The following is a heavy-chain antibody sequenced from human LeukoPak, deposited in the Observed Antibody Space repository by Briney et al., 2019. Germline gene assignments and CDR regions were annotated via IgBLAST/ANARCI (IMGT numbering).Heavy chain of an antibody. Sequence: SGGSLRLSCAASGFTFDDYTMSWVRQAPGKGLEWVSGINWNGGSTGYVDSVKGRFTISRDNAKNSLYLQMNSLRAEDTAVYYCAELGITMIGGVWGKGTTVTISS. D-gene: IGHD3-10*02. CDR3: AELGITMIGGV. V-gene: IGHV3-20*04. J-gene: IGHJ6*04. CDR2: INWNGGST. CDR1: GFTFDDYT.